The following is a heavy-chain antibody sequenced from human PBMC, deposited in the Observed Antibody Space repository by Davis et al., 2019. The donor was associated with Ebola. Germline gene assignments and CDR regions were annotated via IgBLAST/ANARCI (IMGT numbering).Heavy chain of an antibody. CDR3: ARVKVSTQNYYYMDV. D-gene: IGHD5/OR15-5a*01. V-gene: IGHV6-1*01. Sequence: HSQTLSLTCVISGDSVSSKSATWNWIRQSPSRGLEWLGRTYYRSKWYNDYAVSVESRIIINSDTSKNQFSLHLNSVAPEDTAVYYCARVKVSTQNYYYMDVWGQGTTVTVSS. J-gene: IGHJ6*02. CDR2: TYYRSKWYN. CDR1: GDSVSSKSAT.